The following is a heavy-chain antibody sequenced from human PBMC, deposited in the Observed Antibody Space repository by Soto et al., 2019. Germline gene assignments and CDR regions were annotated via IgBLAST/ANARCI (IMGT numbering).Heavy chain of an antibody. D-gene: IGHD2-15*01. Sequence: ASVKVSCKASGGTFSSYTISWVRQAPGQGLEWMGRIIPILGIANYAQKFQGRVTITADKSTSTAYMELSSLRSEDTAVYYCAKPFFTSVVSRSVFGTYFDYWGQGTLVTVSS. CDR3: AKPFFTSVVSRSVFGTYFDY. V-gene: IGHV1-69*02. CDR1: GGTFSSYT. J-gene: IGHJ4*02. CDR2: IIPILGIA.